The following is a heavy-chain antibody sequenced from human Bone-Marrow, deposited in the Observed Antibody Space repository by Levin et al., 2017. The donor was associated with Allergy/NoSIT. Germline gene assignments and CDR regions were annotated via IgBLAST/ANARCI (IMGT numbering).Heavy chain of an antibody. V-gene: IGHV3-21*01. CDR1: GFTLSTSY. CDR3: ATFSSPGYCSGGSCPPFDY. CDR2: IDGSSRYI. Sequence: GGSLRLSCAASGFTLSTSYINWVRQAPGKGLEWVSSIDGSSRYIYYADSVKGRFTISRDNAKNSLYLQMNSLRVEDTAVYYCATFSSPGYCSGGSCPPFDYWGQGTLVTVSS. J-gene: IGHJ4*02. D-gene: IGHD2-15*01.